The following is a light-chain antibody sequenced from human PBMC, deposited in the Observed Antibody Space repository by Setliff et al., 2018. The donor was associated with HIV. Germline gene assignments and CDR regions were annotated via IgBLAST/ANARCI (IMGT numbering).Light chain of an antibody. J-gene: IGKJ4*01. V-gene: IGKV1-9*01. Sequence: DIQLTQSPSFLSASVGDRVTITCRASQGISSSLAWFQQKPGKAPSLLIYAAFTLQSGVPSRFSGSGSGTDFTLTISSLQPEDFATYYCQQFNSYPLTFGGGTKVDIK. CDR3: QQFNSYPLT. CDR1: QGISSS. CDR2: AAF.